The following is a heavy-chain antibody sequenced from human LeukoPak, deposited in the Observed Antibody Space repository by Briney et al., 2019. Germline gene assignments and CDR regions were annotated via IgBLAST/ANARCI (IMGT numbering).Heavy chain of an antibody. CDR2: LYYIGST. Sequence: PSETLSLTCTVSGGSVSSGSYYWSWIRQPPGKGLEWIGSLYYIGSTYYNPSLKSRVTISVDTSKNQFSLKLSSVTAADTAVYYCARHGLQTRRFDPWGQGTLVTVSS. V-gene: IGHV4-39*01. J-gene: IGHJ5*02. CDR3: ARHGLQTRRFDP. CDR1: GGSVSSGSYY. D-gene: IGHD5-24*01.